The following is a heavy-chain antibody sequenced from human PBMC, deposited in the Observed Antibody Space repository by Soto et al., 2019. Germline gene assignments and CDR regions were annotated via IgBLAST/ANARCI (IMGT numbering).Heavy chain of an antibody. CDR3: ARGQSIVAAIDYFDY. CDR2: VYQSGRT. D-gene: IGHD5-12*01. V-gene: IGHV4-30-4*07. Sequence: SDTLSLTCSGSGAYVSSAGYSWSWIRQPPGKGLEWIGYVYQSGRTYGSVTTSYNPSLKSRVTISVDRSTNQFSLKLISVTAADTAVYFCARGQSIVAAIDYFDYWGQGSLVTVSS. J-gene: IGHJ4*02. CDR1: GAYVSSAGYS.